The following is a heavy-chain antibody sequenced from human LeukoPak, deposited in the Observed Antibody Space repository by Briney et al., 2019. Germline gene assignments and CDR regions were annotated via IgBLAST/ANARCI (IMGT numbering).Heavy chain of an antibody. V-gene: IGHV1-2*02. CDR1: GYTFTGYY. J-gene: IGHJ4*02. CDR2: INPNSGGT. CDR3: ARILTGYYYFDY. Sequence: ASVEVSCKASGYTFTGYYMHWVRQAPGQGLEWMGWINPNSGGTNYAQKFQGRVTMTRDTSISTAYMELSRLRSDDTAVYYCARILTGYYYFDYWGQGTLVTVSS. D-gene: IGHD3-9*01.